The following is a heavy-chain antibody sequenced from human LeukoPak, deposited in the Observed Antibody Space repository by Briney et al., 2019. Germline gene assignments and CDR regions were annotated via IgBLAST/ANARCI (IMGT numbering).Heavy chain of an antibody. CDR3: ARAGYSYGTGYYFDY. Sequence: SETLSLTCTVSSGSIGSFYWSWIRLPPGKGLKWIGYIYYTGATYYNPSLKSRVTISLDTSKNQFSLKLSSVTAADAAVYYCARAGYSYGTGYYFDYWGQGALVTVSS. CDR2: IYYTGAT. J-gene: IGHJ4*02. D-gene: IGHD5-18*01. V-gene: IGHV4-59*01. CDR1: SGSIGSFY.